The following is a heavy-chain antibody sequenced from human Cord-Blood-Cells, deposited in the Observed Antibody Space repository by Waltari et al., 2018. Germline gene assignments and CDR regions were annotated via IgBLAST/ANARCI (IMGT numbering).Heavy chain of an antibody. V-gene: IGHV3-49*05. CDR2: IRSNAYGGTT. D-gene: IGHD3-16*02. Sequence: EVQLVESGGGLVKPGRSLRLSCTASGFTFGDYAMSWFRQAPGKGLEWGGFIRSNAYGGTTEYAASVKGRFTISRDDSKSIAYLQMNSLKTEDTAVYYCTRADGMITFGGVIVADYWGQGTLVTVSS. CDR3: TRADGMITFGGVIVADY. J-gene: IGHJ4*02. CDR1: GFTFGDYA.